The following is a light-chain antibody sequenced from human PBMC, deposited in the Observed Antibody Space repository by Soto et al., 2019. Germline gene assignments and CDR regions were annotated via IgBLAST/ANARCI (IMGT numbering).Light chain of an antibody. Sequence: DIQMTQSPSSLSASVGDRVSITCRASQTINSYLNWYQQKPGEAPNLLIYTASTLQSGVPSRFTGRGSGTDFTLTISYLQPEDFATYYCQQGYAIPLTFGQGTRLEI. CDR2: TAS. V-gene: IGKV1-39*01. J-gene: IGKJ5*01. CDR3: QQGYAIPLT. CDR1: QTINSY.